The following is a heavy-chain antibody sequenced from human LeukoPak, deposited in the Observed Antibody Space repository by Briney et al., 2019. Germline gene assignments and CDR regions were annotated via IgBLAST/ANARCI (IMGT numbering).Heavy chain of an antibody. D-gene: IGHD3-22*01. CDR2: ISVRSNYR. J-gene: IGHJ4*02. CDR1: GYTFSDFS. CDR3: VRLRRNDDRSGYYYYYDY. Sequence: GGSLTLSCAASGYTFSDFSVNWVRQAPGKGLEWVSTISVRSNYRYYADSVRGRFTISRDDARDSLFLQMNSLRAEETAVYCCVRLRRNDDRSGYYYYYDYWGQGTLVTVSS. V-gene: IGHV3-21*01.